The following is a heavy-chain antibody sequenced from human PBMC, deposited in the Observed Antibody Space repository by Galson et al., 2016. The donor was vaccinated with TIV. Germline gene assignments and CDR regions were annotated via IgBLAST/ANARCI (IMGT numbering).Heavy chain of an antibody. J-gene: IGHJ2*01. D-gene: IGHD1-26*01. V-gene: IGHV1-69*13. CDR1: GGTFSSFV. CDR2: IIPLFGEA. Sequence: SVKVSCKASGGTFSSFVVTWVRQAPGQGLEWMGGIIPLFGEAHYAQKFQGRVTISADESTSTVYMELRSLRSGDTAVYYCARDYGEWELNWYLDLWGRGTLVTVSS. CDR3: ARDYGEWELNWYLDL.